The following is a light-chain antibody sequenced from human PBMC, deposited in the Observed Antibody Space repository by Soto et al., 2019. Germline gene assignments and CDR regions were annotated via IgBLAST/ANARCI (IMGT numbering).Light chain of an antibody. Sequence: DIQLTQSPSFMSASVGDRVTITCRASQGISTFLAWYQQHPGTAPKRLIYDASNLQSGVPSRLSGSGSGTEFTLTISSLQPEDFATYYCQQSYRTPTFGQGTRLEIK. J-gene: IGKJ5*01. CDR2: DAS. V-gene: IGKV1-9*01. CDR1: QGISTF. CDR3: QQSYRTPT.